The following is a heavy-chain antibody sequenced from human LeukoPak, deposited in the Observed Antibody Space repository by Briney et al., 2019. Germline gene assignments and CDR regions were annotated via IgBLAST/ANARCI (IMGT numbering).Heavy chain of an antibody. J-gene: IGHJ4*02. Sequence: GGSLRLSCAASGFTFSSFAIHWVRQAPGKGLEYVSAISNNGRSTYYADSVKGRFTISRDDSNNTVHLQMGSLRAEDMAVYYCARGSSSSDYWGQGTLVTVSS. V-gene: IGHV3-64*02. CDR3: ARGSSSSDY. CDR1: GFTFSSFA. D-gene: IGHD6-6*01. CDR2: ISNNGRST.